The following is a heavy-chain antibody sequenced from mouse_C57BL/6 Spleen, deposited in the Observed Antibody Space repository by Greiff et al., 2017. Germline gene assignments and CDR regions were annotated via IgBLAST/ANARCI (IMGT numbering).Heavy chain of an antibody. V-gene: IGHV1-15*01. Sequence: QVQLQQSGAELVKPGASVTLSCKASGYTFTDYAMHWVKQTPVQGLEWIGGIDPETGGTDYNEKFKGKARLTSDKSSSTAYIELRSLTSEDSAVYYCSFVCERRYGYLDVWGTGTTVTVSS. CDR3: SFVCERRYGYLDV. J-gene: IGHJ1*03. CDR2: IDPETGGT. CDR1: GYTFTDYA.